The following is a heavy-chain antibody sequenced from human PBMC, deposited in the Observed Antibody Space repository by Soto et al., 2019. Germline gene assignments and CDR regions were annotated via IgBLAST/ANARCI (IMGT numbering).Heavy chain of an antibody. CDR2: ISAYNGNT. CDR1: GYTFTSYG. Sequence: GASVKVSCKASGYTFTSYGISWVRQAPGQGLEWMGWISAYNGNTNYAQKLQGRVTMTTDTSTSTAYMELRSLRSDDTAVYYCARVRDLYSNYDGMDVWGQGTTVTVS. CDR3: ARVRDLYSNYDGMDV. V-gene: IGHV1-18*04. J-gene: IGHJ6*02. D-gene: IGHD4-4*01.